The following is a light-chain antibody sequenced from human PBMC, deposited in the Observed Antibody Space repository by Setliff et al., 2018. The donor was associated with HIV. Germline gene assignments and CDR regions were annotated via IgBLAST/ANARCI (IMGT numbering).Light chain of an antibody. CDR1: SSDVGGYNY. V-gene: IGLV2-14*01. CDR2: EVR. CDR3: SSYAITKTLP. Sequence: QSALTQPASVSGSPGQSITISCTGTSSDVGGYNYVSWYQQHPGKAPKLIIYEVRNRPSGVSNRFSGSKSGNTASLTISGLQAEDEADYYCSSYAITKTLPFGTGTKVTVL. J-gene: IGLJ1*01.